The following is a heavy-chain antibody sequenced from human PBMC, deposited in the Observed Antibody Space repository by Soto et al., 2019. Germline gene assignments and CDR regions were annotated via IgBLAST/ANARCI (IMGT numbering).Heavy chain of an antibody. CDR3: ATGLAVAGTWAWFDP. CDR1: GDSGSGSRSA. D-gene: IGHD6-19*01. CDR2: TYYRSKWYN. J-gene: IGHJ5*02. Sequence: SQTLSLTCVISGDSGSGSRSAWNWIRPSPSRGLEWLGRTYYRSKWYNDYAVSVESRITIHADPSKNQVSLQLNSVTPEDTAMYYCATGLAVAGTWAWFDPWGQGTLVTVSS. V-gene: IGHV6-1*01.